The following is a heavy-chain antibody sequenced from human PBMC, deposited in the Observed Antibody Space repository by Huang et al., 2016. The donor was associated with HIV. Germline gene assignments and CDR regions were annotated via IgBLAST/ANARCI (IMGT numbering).Heavy chain of an antibody. Sequence: QVQLQESGPGLVKPSETLSLTCTVSGGSVSSGSYYWSWIRQPPGKGLEWIGYIYYSGSTNYNPSLKSRVTISVDTSKNQFPLKLSSVTAADTAVYYCAREMAARPGFDYWGQGTLVTVSS. D-gene: IGHD6-19*01. J-gene: IGHJ4*02. CDR2: IYYSGST. V-gene: IGHV4-61*01. CDR3: AREMAARPGFDY. CDR1: GGSVSSGSYY.